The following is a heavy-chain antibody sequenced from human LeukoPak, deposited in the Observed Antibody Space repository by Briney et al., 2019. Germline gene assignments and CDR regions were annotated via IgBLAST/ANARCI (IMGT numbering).Heavy chain of an antibody. V-gene: IGHV4-59*01. D-gene: IGHD5-18*01. J-gene: IGHJ4*02. CDR1: GGSISSYC. Sequence: SETLSLTCTVSGGSISSYCWSWIRQPPGKGLEWIGYISYRGSTNYNPSLKSRVTISVDTSKNQFSLKLSTVTAADTAVYYCARRHSYGLYWGQGTLVTVSS. CDR3: ARRHSYGLY. CDR2: ISYRGST.